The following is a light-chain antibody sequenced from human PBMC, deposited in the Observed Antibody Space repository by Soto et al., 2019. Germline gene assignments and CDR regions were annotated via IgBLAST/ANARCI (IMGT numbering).Light chain of an antibody. CDR2: WGS. V-gene: IGKV2-28*01. CDR1: QSLLHSNGYNY. Sequence: DIVMTQSPLSLPVTPGEPASISCRSSQSLLHSNGYNYLDWYLQKPGQSPQLLIYWGSNRASGVPDRFSGSGSGTDFTLKISRVEAEDVGVYYCMQALQTPWTFGPGTKVEIK. CDR3: MQALQTPWT. J-gene: IGKJ1*01.